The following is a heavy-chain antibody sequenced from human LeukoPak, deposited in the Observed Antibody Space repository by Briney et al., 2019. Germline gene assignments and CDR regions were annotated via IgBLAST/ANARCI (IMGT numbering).Heavy chain of an antibody. CDR3: ASTYDSSGQPPAY. Sequence: GGSLRLXCAASGFTFSSYWMSWVRQAPGKGLEWVANIKQDGSEKYYVDSEKGRFTISRDNAKNSLYLQMNSLRAEDTAVYYCASTYDSSGQPPAYWGQGTLVTVSS. V-gene: IGHV3-7*01. CDR2: IKQDGSEK. D-gene: IGHD3-22*01. CDR1: GFTFSSYW. J-gene: IGHJ4*02.